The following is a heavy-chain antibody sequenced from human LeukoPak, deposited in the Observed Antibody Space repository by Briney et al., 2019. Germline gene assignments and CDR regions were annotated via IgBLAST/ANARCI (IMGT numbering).Heavy chain of an antibody. Sequence: SETLSLTCSVYSGSFSGYYWSWIRQPPRKGLEWIGEINHSVGTNYNPSLKSRVTMSLDTSKNQFSLKLSSVTAADTAVYYCARGRAQYYYDSSGYYYFDYWGQGTLVTVSS. V-gene: IGHV4-34*01. CDR1: SGSFSGYY. CDR3: ARGRAQYYYDSSGYYYFDY. D-gene: IGHD3-22*01. J-gene: IGHJ4*02. CDR2: INHSVGT.